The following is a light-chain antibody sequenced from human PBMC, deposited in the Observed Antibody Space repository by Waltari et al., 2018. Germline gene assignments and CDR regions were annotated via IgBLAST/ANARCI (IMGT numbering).Light chain of an antibody. CDR2: GAS. Sequence: ENVLTQSPGTLSLSTGERATLSCRSSQSVSSSYLAWYQQKPGQAPRLLIYGASSRATGIPDRFSGSGSGTDFTLTISRLEPEDFAVYYCQQYGSPSWTFGQGTKVEIK. CDR3: QQYGSPSWT. V-gene: IGKV3-20*01. CDR1: QSVSSSY. J-gene: IGKJ1*01.